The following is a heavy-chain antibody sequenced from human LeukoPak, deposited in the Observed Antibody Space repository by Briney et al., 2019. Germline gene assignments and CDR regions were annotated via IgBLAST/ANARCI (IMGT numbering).Heavy chain of an antibody. J-gene: IGHJ2*01. V-gene: IGHV3-23*01. D-gene: IGHD5-12*01. Sequence: GGSLRLSCAASGFTFSSYAMSWVRQAPGKGLEWVSDISGSIGSTYYADSVKGRFTISRDNSKNTLYLEMNSLRAEDTALYYCAKDVRSGWLQAFDLWGRGTLVTVSS. CDR2: ISGSIGST. CDR1: GFTFSSYA. CDR3: AKDVRSGWLQAFDL.